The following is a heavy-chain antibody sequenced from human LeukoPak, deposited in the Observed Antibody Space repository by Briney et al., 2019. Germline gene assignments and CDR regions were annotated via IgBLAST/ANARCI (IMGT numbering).Heavy chain of an antibody. V-gene: IGHV5-51*01. CDR3: ARRSPNSVMLDS. Sequence: GESLKISCKGSGYSFTSYWIGWVRPMPGQGLEWMGIIYPGDSDTRYSPSFQGQVTIAPDKSINTAYLQWSSLKASDTARYYCARRSPNSVMLDSWGQGTLVTVSS. CDR2: IYPGDSDT. J-gene: IGHJ5*02. CDR1: GYSFTSYW. D-gene: IGHD2/OR15-2a*01.